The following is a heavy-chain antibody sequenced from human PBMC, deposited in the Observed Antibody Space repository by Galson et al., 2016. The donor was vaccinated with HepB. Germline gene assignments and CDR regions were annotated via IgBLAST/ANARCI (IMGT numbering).Heavy chain of an antibody. CDR3: AIAIDGLFWFDS. CDR2: MYVGVSDA. V-gene: IGHV5-51*01. CDR1: GYSFINHW. Sequence: QSGAEVKKPGESLKISCQASGYSFINHWIGWVRQMPGKGLEWMGIMYVGVSDARYSPAFRGHVTISADKSISTAYLQWNSLQSSDTGIYFCAIAIDGLFWFDSWGRGTQVTVSS. D-gene: IGHD2-8*01. J-gene: IGHJ5*01.